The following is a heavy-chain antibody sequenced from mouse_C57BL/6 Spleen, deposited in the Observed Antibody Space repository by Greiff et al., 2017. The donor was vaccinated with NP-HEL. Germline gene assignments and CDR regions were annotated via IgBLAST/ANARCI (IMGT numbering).Heavy chain of an antibody. CDR2: INPSSGYT. D-gene: IGHD2-3*01. V-gene: IGHV1-7*01. CDR1: GYTFTSYW. CDR3: ARSGDGSGGFAY. J-gene: IGHJ3*01. Sequence: VQVVESGAELAKPGASVKLSCKASGYTFTSYWMHWVKQRPGQGLEWIGYINPSSGYTKYNQKFKDKATLTADKSSSTAYMQLSSLTYEESAVYYCARSGDGSGGFAYWGQGTLVTVSA.